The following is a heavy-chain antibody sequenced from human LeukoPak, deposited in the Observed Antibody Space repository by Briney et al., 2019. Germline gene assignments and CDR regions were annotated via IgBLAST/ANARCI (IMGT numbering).Heavy chain of an antibody. CDR3: ARASRGYSSSWYTEYFQH. CDR2: IYYSGST. D-gene: IGHD6-13*01. Sequence: SETLSLTCTVSGGSISSSSYYWGWIRQPPGKGLEWFGSIYYSGSTYYNPSLKSRVTISVDTSKNQFSLKLSSVTAADTAVYYCARASRGYSSSWYTEYFQHWGQGTLVTVSS. J-gene: IGHJ1*01. CDR1: GGSISSSSYY. V-gene: IGHV4-39*07.